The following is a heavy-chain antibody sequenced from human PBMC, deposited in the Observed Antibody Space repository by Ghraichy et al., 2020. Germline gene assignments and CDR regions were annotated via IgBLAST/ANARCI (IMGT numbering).Heavy chain of an antibody. D-gene: IGHD2-21*02. Sequence: SQTLSLTCTVSGGSISSGDYYWSWIRQPPGKGLEWIGYIYYSGSTYYNPSLKSRVTISVDTSKNQFSLKLSSVTAADTAVYYCARVRRAYCGGDCYSCWFDPWGQGTLLTVSS. CDR1: GGSISSGDYY. CDR2: IYYSGST. CDR3: ARVRRAYCGGDCYSCWFDP. J-gene: IGHJ5*02. V-gene: IGHV4-30-4*01.